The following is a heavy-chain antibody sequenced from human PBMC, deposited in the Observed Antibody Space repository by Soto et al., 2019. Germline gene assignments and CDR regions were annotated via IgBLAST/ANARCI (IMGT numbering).Heavy chain of an antibody. CDR3: ASTKDETLYFDY. CDR1: GDSIIISSYY. J-gene: IGHJ4*02. V-gene: IGHV4-39*01. CDR2: IHYSGST. Sequence: SETLSLTCSVSGDSIIISSYYWVLVRQPPGKGLEWIGSIHYSGSTHYNPSLQSRVTISGDASKKQFSLKLGSVTAADTAMYYCASTKDETLYFDYWGQGSLVTVSS. D-gene: IGHD2-15*01.